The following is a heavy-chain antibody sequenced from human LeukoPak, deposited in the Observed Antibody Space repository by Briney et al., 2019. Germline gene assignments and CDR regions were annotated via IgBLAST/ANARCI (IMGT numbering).Heavy chain of an antibody. CDR3: AREDTGWYYFDY. CDR1: GGSFSGYY. CDR2: INHSGST. V-gene: IGHV4-34*01. J-gene: IGHJ4*02. D-gene: IGHD6-19*01. Sequence: PSETLSLTCAVYGGSFSGYYWSWIRQPPGKGLEWIGEINHSGSTNYNPSLKSRVTISVDTSKNHFSLKLSSVTAADTAVYYCAREDTGWYYFDYWGQGTLVTVSS.